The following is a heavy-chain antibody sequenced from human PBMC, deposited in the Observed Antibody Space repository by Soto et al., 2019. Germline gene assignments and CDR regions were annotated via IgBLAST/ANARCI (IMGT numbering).Heavy chain of an antibody. V-gene: IGHV3-23*01. CDR2: VSTGGDYT. J-gene: IGHJ4*02. D-gene: IGHD1-26*01. Sequence: EDHLLESGGGLVQPGGSLRLSCAASGFSFGSYHMAWVRQAPGKGLEWVSAVSTGGDYTFYIDSVRGRFTVSRDNSNRMVDLHMHSLRADDTAIYYCAKYSRTEHLGESWGQGTLVTVSS. CDR3: AKYSRTEHLGES. CDR1: GFSFGSYH.